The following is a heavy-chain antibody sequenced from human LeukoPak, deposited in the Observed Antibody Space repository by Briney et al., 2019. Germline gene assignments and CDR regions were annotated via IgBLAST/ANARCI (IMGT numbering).Heavy chain of an antibody. CDR2: INAGNGNT. Sequence: GASVKVSCKASGYTFTSYDINWVRQATGQGLEWMGWINAGNGNTKYSQEFQGRVTITRDTSASTAYMELSSLRSEDMAVYYCARESPPSYYYGSGSYNWFDPWGQGTLVTVSS. V-gene: IGHV1-3*03. CDR1: GYTFTSYD. D-gene: IGHD3-10*01. CDR3: ARESPPSYYYGSGSYNWFDP. J-gene: IGHJ5*02.